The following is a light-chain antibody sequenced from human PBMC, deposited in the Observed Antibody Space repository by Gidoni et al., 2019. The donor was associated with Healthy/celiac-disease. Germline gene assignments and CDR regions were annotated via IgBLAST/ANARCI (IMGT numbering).Light chain of an antibody. CDR3: QQYGSSPKYT. CDR1: QSVSSSY. CDR2: GAS. Sequence: EIVLTQSPGTLSLSPGERATLSCRASQSVSSSYLAWYHKKPGQAPRLPIYGASSRATGIPDRFSGSGSGTDFTLTISRLEPEDFAVYYCQQYGSSPKYTFGQGTKLEIK. J-gene: IGKJ2*01. V-gene: IGKV3-20*01.